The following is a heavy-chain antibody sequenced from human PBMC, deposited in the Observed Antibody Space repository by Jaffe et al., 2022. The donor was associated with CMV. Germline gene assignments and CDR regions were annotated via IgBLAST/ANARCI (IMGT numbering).Heavy chain of an antibody. CDR1: GGSISSYY. D-gene: IGHD6-19*01. CDR3: ASLLSSGGYYYMDV. J-gene: IGHJ6*03. CDR2: IYYSGST. Sequence: QVQLQESGPGLVKPSETLSLTCTVSGGSISSYYWSWIRQPPGKGLEWIGYIYYSGSTNYNPSLKSRVTISVDTSKNQFSLKLSSVTAADTAVYYCASLLSSGGYYYMDVWGKGTTVTVSS. V-gene: IGHV4-59*08.